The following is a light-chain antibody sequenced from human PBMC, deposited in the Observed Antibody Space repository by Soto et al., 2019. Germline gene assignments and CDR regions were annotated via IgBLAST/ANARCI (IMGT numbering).Light chain of an antibody. CDR2: DAS. CDR1: QSVRSTY. CDR3: QQYGSSPFT. J-gene: IGKJ2*01. V-gene: IGKV3D-20*01. Sequence: ESVLTQSPATLSLSPGERATLSCGASQSVRSTYLAWYQQKPGLAPRLLIYDASSRATGIPDRFSGSGSGTDFTLTISRLEPEDFAVYYCQQYGSSPFTFGQGTKLEIK.